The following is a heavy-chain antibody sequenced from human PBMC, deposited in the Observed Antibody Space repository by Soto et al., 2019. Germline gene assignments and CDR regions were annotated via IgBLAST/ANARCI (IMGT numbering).Heavy chain of an antibody. D-gene: IGHD6-25*01. CDR3: ARGESLQQRHY. Sequence: QVQLQESGPGLVKPSGTLSLTCAVSGDSISSSKWWSWVRQPPGKGLEWIGEIYHSGSTNYNPSHKSPVIISADNAKIQTSIKLGVVTDADTAVYYGARGESLQQRHYLVQGSVVAVSS. J-gene: IGHJ4*02. CDR1: GDSISSSKW. V-gene: IGHV4-4*02. CDR2: IYHSGST.